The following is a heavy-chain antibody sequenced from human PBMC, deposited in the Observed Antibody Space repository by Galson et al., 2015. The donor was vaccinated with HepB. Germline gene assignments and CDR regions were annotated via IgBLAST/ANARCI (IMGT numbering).Heavy chain of an antibody. Sequence: SVKVSCKASGGTFSSYAISWVRQAPGQGLEWMGGIIPIFGTANYAQKFQGRVTITADKSTSTAYMELSSLRSEDTAVYYCARDMLREEVGATDGVGYWGQGTLVTVSS. V-gene: IGHV1-69*06. D-gene: IGHD1-26*01. CDR1: GGTFSSYA. CDR3: ARDMLREEVGATDGVGY. CDR2: IIPIFGTA. J-gene: IGHJ4*02.